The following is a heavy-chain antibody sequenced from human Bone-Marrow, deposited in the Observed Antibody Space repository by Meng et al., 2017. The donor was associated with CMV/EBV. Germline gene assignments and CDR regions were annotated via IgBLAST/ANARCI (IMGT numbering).Heavy chain of an antibody. V-gene: IGHV3-30*04. J-gene: IGHJ6*02. Sequence: GGSLRLSCAASGFTFSSYAMHWVRQAPGKGLEWVAVISYDGSNKYYADSVKGRFTISRDNAKNSLYLQMNSLRAEDTAVYYCARVKLAALGKGMDVWGQGTTVTVSS. CDR3: ARVKLAALGKGMDV. CDR2: ISYDGSNK. D-gene: IGHD6-6*01. CDR1: GFTFSSYA.